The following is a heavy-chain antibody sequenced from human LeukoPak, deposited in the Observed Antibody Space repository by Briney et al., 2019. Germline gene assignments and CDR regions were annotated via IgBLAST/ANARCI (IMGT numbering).Heavy chain of an antibody. CDR3: ARTSYYCSGGGCYHYYFDY. CDR1: GGSISSYY. CDR2: IYTSGST. V-gene: IGHV4-4*07. J-gene: IGHJ4*02. D-gene: IGHD2-15*01. Sequence: SETLSLTCTVSGGSISSYYWSWIRQPAGKGLEWIGRIYTSGSTNYNPSLKSRVTMSVDTSKNQFSPKLSSVTAADTAVYYCARTSYYCSGGGCYHYYFDYWGQGTLVTVSS.